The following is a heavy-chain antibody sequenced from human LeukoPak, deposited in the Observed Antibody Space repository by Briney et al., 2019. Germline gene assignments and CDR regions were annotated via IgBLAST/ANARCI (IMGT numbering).Heavy chain of an antibody. CDR1: GGSITSFY. J-gene: IGHJ3*02. Sequence: SETLSLTCTVSGGSITSFYWSWIRQPPGKGLEWIGYIYYSGNTNYNPSLKSRVTISVDTSKNQFSLKLSSVTAADTAVYKNVGQQLVIGVDAFDIWGQGTMVTVSS. CDR3: VGQQLVIGVDAFDI. V-gene: IGHV4-59*12. CDR2: IYYSGNT. D-gene: IGHD6-13*01.